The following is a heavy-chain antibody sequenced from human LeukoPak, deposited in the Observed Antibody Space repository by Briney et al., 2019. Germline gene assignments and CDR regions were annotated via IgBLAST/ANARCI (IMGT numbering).Heavy chain of an antibody. CDR2: INHSGST. CDR1: GGSFSGYY. Sequence: SETLSLTCAVYGGSFSGYYWSWIRQPPGKGLEWVGEINHSGSTNYNPSLKSRVTISVDTSKNQFSLKLSSVTAADTAVYYCARIFGYCSSTSCYIVRNNWFDPWGQGTLVTVSS. D-gene: IGHD2-2*02. CDR3: ARIFGYCSSTSCYIVRNNWFDP. J-gene: IGHJ5*02. V-gene: IGHV4-34*01.